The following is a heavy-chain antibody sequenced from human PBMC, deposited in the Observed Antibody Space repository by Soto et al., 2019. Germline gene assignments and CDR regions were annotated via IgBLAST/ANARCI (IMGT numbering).Heavy chain of an antibody. CDR1: GFTFSSYA. D-gene: IGHD2-15*01. CDR3: AKSLGSGGHYYFDY. V-gene: IGHV3-23*01. J-gene: IGHJ4*02. Sequence: GGSLRLSCAASGFTFSSYAMSWVRQAPGKGLEWVSSISGGGGSTYYADSVRGRFTISRDNSKNTLYLQMSSLRAEDPAVYYCAKSLGSGGHYYFDYWGQGTLVTVSS. CDR2: ISGGGGST.